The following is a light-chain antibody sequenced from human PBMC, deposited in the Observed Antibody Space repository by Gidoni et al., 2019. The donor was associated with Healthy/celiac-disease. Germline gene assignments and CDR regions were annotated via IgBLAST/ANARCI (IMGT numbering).Light chain of an antibody. V-gene: IGKV3-20*01. J-gene: IGKJ2*01. CDR3: QQYGSSPKYT. CDR1: QSVSSSY. CDR2: GAS. Sequence: DIVSTQSPGTLSLSPGERATLSCRASQSVSSSYLAWYQQKPGQAPRLLIYGASSRATGIPDRFSGSGSGTDFTLTISRLEPEDFAVYYCQQYGSSPKYTFGQGTKLEIK.